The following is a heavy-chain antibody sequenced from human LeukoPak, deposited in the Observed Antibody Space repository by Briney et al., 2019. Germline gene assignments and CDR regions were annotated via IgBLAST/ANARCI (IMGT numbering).Heavy chain of an antibody. CDR3: ARPSYYDSSGYYYLDY. CDR2: IYPGDSDT. CDR1: GYSFTSYW. Sequence: GESLKISCKGSGYSFTSYWIGWERQMPGKGLEWMGIIYPGDSDTRYSPSFQGQVTISADKSISTAYLQWSSLKASDTAMYYCARPSYYDSSGYYYLDYWGQGTLVTVSS. D-gene: IGHD3-22*01. J-gene: IGHJ4*02. V-gene: IGHV5-51*01.